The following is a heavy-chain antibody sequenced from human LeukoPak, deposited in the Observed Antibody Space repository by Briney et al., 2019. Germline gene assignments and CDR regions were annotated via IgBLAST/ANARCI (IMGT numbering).Heavy chain of an antibody. J-gene: IGHJ5*02. Sequence: SETLSLTCTVSGGSISSSSYYWGWIRQPPGKGLEWIGSIYYSGNTYYNPSLKSRVTISVDTSKNQFSLKLSSVTAADTAMYYCAREYIDAERGRYNWNYRVDPWGQGTLVTVSS. D-gene: IGHD1-7*01. CDR1: GGSISSSSYY. CDR3: AREYIDAERGRYNWNYRVDP. V-gene: IGHV4-39*07. CDR2: IYYSGNT.